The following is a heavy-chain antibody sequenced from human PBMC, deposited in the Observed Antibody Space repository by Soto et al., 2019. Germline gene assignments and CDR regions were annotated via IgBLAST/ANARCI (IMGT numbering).Heavy chain of an antibody. J-gene: IGHJ5*02. CDR3: GRSLYLRGATHNWFDP. V-gene: IGHV1-69*02. D-gene: IGHD3-10*01. CDR2: IIPILGIA. CDR1: GGTFSSYT. Sequence: SVKVSCKASGGTFSSYTISWVRQAPGQGLEWMGRIIPILGIANYAQKFQGRVTITADKSTSTAYMELSSLRSEDTAVYYCGRSLYLRGATHNWFDPWGQGTLVTVSS.